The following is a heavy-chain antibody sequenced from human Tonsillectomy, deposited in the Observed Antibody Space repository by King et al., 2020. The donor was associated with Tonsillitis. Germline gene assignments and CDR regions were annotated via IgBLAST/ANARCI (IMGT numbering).Heavy chain of an antibody. CDR3: ARDRYYDSSGYLHADY. D-gene: IGHD3-22*01. Sequence: DVQLVESGGGLVQPGGSLRLSCAASGFTVSSNYMSWVRQAPGKGLEWVSIIYSSGSAYYADSMMGRFTISRDNSKNTLYLQMNSLRAEDTAVYYCARDRYYDSSGYLHADYWGQGTLVTVSS. CDR2: IYSSGSA. V-gene: IGHV3-66*01. CDR1: GFTVSSNY. J-gene: IGHJ4*02.